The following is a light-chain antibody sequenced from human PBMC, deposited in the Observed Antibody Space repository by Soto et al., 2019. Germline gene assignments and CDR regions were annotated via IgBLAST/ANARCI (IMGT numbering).Light chain of an antibody. Sequence: QSVLTQPASVSGSPGQSITISCTGTSSDVGGYNYVSWYQQHPGKAPKLMIYDVSNRPSGVSNRFSGSKSGNTASLTISGLQADDEADYYCSSYTSSSTRVFGTGTKLPVL. J-gene: IGLJ1*01. CDR1: SSDVGGYNY. CDR3: SSYTSSSTRV. V-gene: IGLV2-14*01. CDR2: DVS.